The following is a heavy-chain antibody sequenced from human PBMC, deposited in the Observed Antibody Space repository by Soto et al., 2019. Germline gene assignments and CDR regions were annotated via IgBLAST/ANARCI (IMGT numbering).Heavy chain of an antibody. CDR1: GFTFSNAW. V-gene: IGHV3-15*01. CDR3: TTGRDGYDPYYYYGMDV. J-gene: IGHJ6*02. D-gene: IGHD5-12*01. CDR2: IKSKTDGGTT. Sequence: PXGSLKLSCPASGFTFSNAWMSWVRQAPGKGLEWVGRIKSKTDGGTTDYAAPVKGRFTISRDDSKNTLYLQMNSLKTEDTAVYYCTTGRDGYDPYYYYGMDVWGQGTTVTVSS.